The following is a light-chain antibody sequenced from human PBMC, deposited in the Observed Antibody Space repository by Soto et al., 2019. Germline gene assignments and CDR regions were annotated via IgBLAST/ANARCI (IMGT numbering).Light chain of an antibody. V-gene: IGKV1-8*01. J-gene: IGKJ3*01. Sequence: AIRMTQSPSSFSASTGDRVTITCRASQGISSYLAWYQQKPGKAPKLLIYAASTLQSGVPSRFSGSGSGTDITLTISCLQSKDFGTYYCQQYYSYPFTFGPGTKVHIK. CDR1: QGISSY. CDR2: AAS. CDR3: QQYYSYPFT.